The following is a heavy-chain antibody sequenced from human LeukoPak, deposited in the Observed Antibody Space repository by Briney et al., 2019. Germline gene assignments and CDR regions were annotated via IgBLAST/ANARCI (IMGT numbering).Heavy chain of an antibody. D-gene: IGHD3-22*01. CDR3: ARGYYDSSGLFDY. CDR2: IYYSGST. V-gene: IGHV4-59*02. CDR1: GGPVSSYY. Sequence: SETLSLTCTVSGGPVSSYYWSWIRQPPGKGLEWIGYIYYSGSTNYNPSLKSRVTISVDTSKNQFSLKLSSVTAADTAVYYCARGYYDSSGLFDYWGQGTLVTVSS. J-gene: IGHJ4*02.